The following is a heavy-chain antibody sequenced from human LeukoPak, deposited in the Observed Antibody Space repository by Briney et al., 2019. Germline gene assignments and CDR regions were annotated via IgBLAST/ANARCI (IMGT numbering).Heavy chain of an antibody. D-gene: IGHD6-13*01. CDR3: AKDPRGLAAADDY. Sequence: GGSLRLSCAASGFTFSSYGMHWVRQAPGKGLEWVAFIRYDGSNKYYADSVKGRFTISRDNSKNTLYLQMNSLRAEDTAVYYCAKDPRGLAAADDYWGQGTLVTVSS. J-gene: IGHJ4*02. V-gene: IGHV3-30*02. CDR2: IRYDGSNK. CDR1: GFTFSSYG.